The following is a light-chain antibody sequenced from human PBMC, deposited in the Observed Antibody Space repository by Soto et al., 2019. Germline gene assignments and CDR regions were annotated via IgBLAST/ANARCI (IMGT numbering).Light chain of an antibody. CDR1: SSNIMSNT. V-gene: IGLV1-44*01. Sequence: QAVLTQPPSASGTPGQRVTISCSGSSSNIMSNTVNWYQVLPGTAPKVLIQGNHQRPSGVPARFSGSKSGTSASLAISGLQSEDEADYYCAAWDDSLNAYVFGTGTQLTVL. CDR3: AAWDDSLNAYV. CDR2: GNH. J-gene: IGLJ1*01.